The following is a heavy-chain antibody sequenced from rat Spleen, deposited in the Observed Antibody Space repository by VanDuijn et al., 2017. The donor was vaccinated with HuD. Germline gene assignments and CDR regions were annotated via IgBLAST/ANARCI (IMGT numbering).Heavy chain of an antibody. CDR3: ARLQWDYFDY. Sequence: EVQLVEYDGGLVQPGRSLKLSCAASGFTFSDYYMAWVRQAPTKGLEWVATISYDGSSTYYRDSVKGRFTISRDNAKSTLYLQRDSLRSEDTATYYCARLQWDYFDYWGQGVMVTVSS. CDR2: ISYDGSST. V-gene: IGHV5-29*01. CDR1: GFTFSDYY. D-gene: IGHD1-1*01. J-gene: IGHJ2*01.